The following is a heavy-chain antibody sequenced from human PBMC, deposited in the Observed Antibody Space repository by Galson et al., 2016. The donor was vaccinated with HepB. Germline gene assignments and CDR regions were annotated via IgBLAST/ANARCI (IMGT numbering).Heavy chain of an antibody. V-gene: IGHV3-30*03. Sequence: SLRLSCATPGFTFNKYGMHWVRQAPGKGLEWVAADSMDGRRRFYADSVRGRFTISRDISSSMLFLQMSSLRGDDTAVYYCARRHEYCPPVGCSVDYWGQGTLVSVSS. CDR3: ARRHEYCPPVGCSVDY. D-gene: IGHD2/OR15-2a*01. J-gene: IGHJ4*02. CDR1: GFTFNKYG. CDR2: DSMDGRRR.